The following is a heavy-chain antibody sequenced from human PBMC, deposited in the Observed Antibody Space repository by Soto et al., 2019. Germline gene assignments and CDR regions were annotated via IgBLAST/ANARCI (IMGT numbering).Heavy chain of an antibody. J-gene: IGHJ6*02. CDR3: ARFKVGTTTDYYYGTDV. D-gene: IGHD1-26*01. V-gene: IGHV1-69*13. CDR2: IIPILGSA. Sequence: SVKVSCKASGDTFSNYAICWVRQAPGQGLEWIGGIIPILGSANYAQKFQGRVTISADGSTNTANLELSSLRSEDTAVYYCARFKVGTTTDYYYGTDVWGQGTTVTVSS. CDR1: GDTFSNYA.